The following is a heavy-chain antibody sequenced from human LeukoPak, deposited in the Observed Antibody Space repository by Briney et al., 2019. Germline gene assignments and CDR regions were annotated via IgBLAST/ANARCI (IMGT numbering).Heavy chain of an antibody. D-gene: IGHD6-13*01. CDR2: ISSSSSYI. CDR3: ATGPTKRIAAAGMFWFDP. CDR1: GFSFSSHS. J-gene: IGHJ5*02. Sequence: GGSLRLSCAASGFSFSSHSMNWVRQAPGKGLEGVSSISSSSSYIYYADSLKGRFTISRDNAKNSLYLQMNSLRAEDTAVYYCATGPTKRIAAAGMFWFDPWGQGTLVTVSS. V-gene: IGHV3-21*04.